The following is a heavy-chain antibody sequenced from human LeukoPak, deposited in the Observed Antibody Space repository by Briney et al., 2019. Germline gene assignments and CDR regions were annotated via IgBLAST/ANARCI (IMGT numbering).Heavy chain of an antibody. D-gene: IGHD6-6*01. CDR3: ARIPYSSSLTDAFDI. CDR1: GFTFSDYY. CDR2: ISSSGSTI. J-gene: IGHJ3*02. V-gene: IGHV3-11*04. Sequence: GGSQRLFCAASGFTFSDYYMSWIRQAPGKGLEWVSYISSSGSTIYYADSVKGRFTISRDNAKNSLYLQMNSLSGEDTAVYYCARIPYSSSLTDAFDIWGQGTMVTVYS.